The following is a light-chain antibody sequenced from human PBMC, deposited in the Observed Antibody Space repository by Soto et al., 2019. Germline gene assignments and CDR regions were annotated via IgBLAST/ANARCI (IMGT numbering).Light chain of an antibody. CDR3: QQYNSYSPYS. CDR1: QSISSW. J-gene: IGKJ2*03. V-gene: IGKV1-5*01. CDR2: DAS. Sequence: DIPMTQSPSTLSASVGDRVTITCRASQSISSWLAWYQQKPGKAPKLLIYDASSLESGVLSRFSGSGSGTEFTLIISSRQPDDFATYYCQQYNSYSPYSFGQGTKLESK.